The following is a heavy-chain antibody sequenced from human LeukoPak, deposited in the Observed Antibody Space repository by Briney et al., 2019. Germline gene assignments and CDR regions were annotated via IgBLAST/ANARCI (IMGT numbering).Heavy chain of an antibody. J-gene: IGHJ6*02. CDR2: IYYSGRT. Sequence: SQTLSLTCTVSGGSISSGGYYWTWIRQHPGKGLEWIGYIYYSGRTYYTPSLRSRITISIDTSKNQFSLTLSSVTAADTAVYCCARHHPRYYYYGMDVWGQGTTVTVSS. CDR1: GGSISSGGYY. V-gene: IGHV4-31*03. CDR3: ARHHPRYYYYGMDV.